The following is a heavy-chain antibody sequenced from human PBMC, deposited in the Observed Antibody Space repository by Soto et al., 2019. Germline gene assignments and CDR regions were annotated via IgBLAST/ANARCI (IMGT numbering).Heavy chain of an antibody. Sequence: QVQLEQSGAEVKKPGSSVKISCKASGGTLSDHGVSWLRQAPGQGLEWVGGTIPVFNTANYEPKFQGRVTIDADNSTYIAYMELGSLRSADTAFYYCARGVYGSGNYYTGPSAFDIWGQGTLVIVSS. CDR2: TIPVFNTA. J-gene: IGHJ3*02. V-gene: IGHV1-69*06. D-gene: IGHD3-10*01. CDR1: GGTLSDHG. CDR3: ARGVYGSGNYYTGPSAFDI.